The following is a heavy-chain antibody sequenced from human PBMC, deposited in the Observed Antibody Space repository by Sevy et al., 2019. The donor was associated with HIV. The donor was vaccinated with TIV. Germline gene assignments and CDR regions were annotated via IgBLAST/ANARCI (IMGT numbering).Heavy chain of an antibody. CDR2: LIGGGSRT. Sequence: GGSLRLSCADSGFPFSNFAMSWVRQAPGKGLEWVSTLIGGGSRTYYADSVTGRFIISRDNSRNTLYLQMNSLRAEDTAIYYCAKRRVQSGLSGGGANYGMDVCGRGTTVTVSS. J-gene: IGHJ6*02. CDR1: GFPFSNFA. D-gene: IGHD2-8*02. CDR3: AKRRVQSGLSGGGANYGMDV. V-gene: IGHV3-23*01.